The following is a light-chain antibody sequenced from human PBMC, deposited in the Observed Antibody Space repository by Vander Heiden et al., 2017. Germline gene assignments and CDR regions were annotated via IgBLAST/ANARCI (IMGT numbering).Light chain of an antibody. J-gene: IGKJ3*01. CDR3: QQSYSTPFT. Sequence: IQMTQSPSSLSASVGDRVTITCRASQSISDYLNWYQQRPGKAPNLLIYAASSLQSGVPSRFSGSGSGTDFTLTISSLQPEDFATYYCQQSYSTPFTFGPGTKVDIK. CDR2: AAS. CDR1: QSISDY. V-gene: IGKV1-39*01.